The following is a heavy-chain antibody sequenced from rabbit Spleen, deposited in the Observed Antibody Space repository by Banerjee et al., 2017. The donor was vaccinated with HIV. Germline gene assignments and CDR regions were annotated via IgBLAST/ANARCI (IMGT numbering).Heavy chain of an antibody. Sequence: QLKESGGGLVQPGGSLKLSCKVSGFDFSSYYMTWVRQAPGKGLEWTGYIDPVFGNTYYASWVNGRFTISSDNAQNTVDLQMNSLTAADTATYFCARDGIGSSDYYYYGMDLWGQGTLVTVS. CDR1: GFDFSSYY. V-gene: IGHV1S7*01. CDR2: IDPVFGNT. CDR3: ARDGIGSSDYYYYGMDL. D-gene: IGHD8-1*01. J-gene: IGHJ6*01.